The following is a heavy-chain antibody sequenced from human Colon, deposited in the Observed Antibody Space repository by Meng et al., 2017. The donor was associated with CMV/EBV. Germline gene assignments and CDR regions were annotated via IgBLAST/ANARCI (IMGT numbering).Heavy chain of an antibody. D-gene: IGHD4-11*01. Sequence: GESLKISCAASGFTFSSYAMSWVRQAPGKGLEWVSSISSSSSYIYYADSVKGRFTISRDNAKNSLYLQMNSLRAEDTAVYYCARDAFYSNYGDWYYYYYGMDVWGQGTTVTVSS. CDR1: GFTFSSYA. CDR3: ARDAFYSNYGDWYYYYYGMDV. V-gene: IGHV3-21*01. CDR2: ISSSSSYI. J-gene: IGHJ6*02.